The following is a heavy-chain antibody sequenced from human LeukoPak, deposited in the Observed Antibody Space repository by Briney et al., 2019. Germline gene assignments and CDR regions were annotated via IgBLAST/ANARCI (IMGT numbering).Heavy chain of an antibody. CDR3: ARDAGLSGSYQEGWFDP. V-gene: IGHV1-69*04. D-gene: IGHD1-26*01. CDR2: IIPIFGIA. CDR1: GGTFSSYA. Sequence: GASVKVSCKASGGTFSSYAISWVRQAPGQGLEWMGRIIPIFGIANYAQKFQGRVTITADKSTSTAYMELSSLRSEDTAVYYCARDAGLSGSYQEGWFDPWGQGTLVTVSS. J-gene: IGHJ5*02.